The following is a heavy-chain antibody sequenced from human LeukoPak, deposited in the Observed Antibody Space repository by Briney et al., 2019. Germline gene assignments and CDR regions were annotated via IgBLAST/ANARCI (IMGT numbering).Heavy chain of an antibody. Sequence: SETLSLTCTVSGGSISSSNYYWGWIRQPPGKGPEWIGSIYYSGNTYYNPSLKSRVTISVDTSKNQFSLKLSSVTAADTAVYYCARDADDLYFYDNNEGQWFDRWGQGTLVTVSS. CDR2: IYYSGNT. CDR1: GGSISSSNYY. D-gene: IGHD3-22*01. CDR3: ARDADDLYFYDNNEGQWFDR. J-gene: IGHJ5*02. V-gene: IGHV4-39*07.